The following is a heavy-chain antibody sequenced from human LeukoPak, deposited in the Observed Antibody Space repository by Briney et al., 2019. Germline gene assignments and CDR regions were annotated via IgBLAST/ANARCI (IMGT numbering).Heavy chain of an antibody. CDR3: ARERVAVDY. Sequence: GGSLRLSCAASGFTLSRYGMHWVRLAPGKGLEGAAVIWYDGSNKYYADSVKGRFTISRDNSKNTLYLQMNSLRAEDTAVYYCARERVAVDYWGQGTLVTVSS. V-gene: IGHV3-33*01. D-gene: IGHD6-19*01. CDR1: GFTLSRYG. J-gene: IGHJ4*02. CDR2: IWYDGSNK.